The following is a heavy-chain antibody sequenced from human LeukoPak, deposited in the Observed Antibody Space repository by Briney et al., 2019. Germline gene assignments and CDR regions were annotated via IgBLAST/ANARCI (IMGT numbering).Heavy chain of an antibody. Sequence: SETLSLTCAVYGGSFSGYYWSWIRQPPGKGLEWIGEINHSGSTNYNPSLKSRVTISVDTSKNQFSLKLSSVTAADTAVYYCARGRLWFGELIYWFDPWGQGTLVTVSS. J-gene: IGHJ5*02. CDR2: INHSGST. V-gene: IGHV4-34*01. CDR3: ARGRLWFGELIYWFDP. CDR1: GGSFSGYY. D-gene: IGHD3-10*01.